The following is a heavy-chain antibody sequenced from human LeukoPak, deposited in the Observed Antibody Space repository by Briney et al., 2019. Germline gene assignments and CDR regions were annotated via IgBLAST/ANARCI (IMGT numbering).Heavy chain of an antibody. Sequence: SSVNVSCKASGYTFTGYYMHWVRQAPGQGLEWMGWIRPNSGGTHYAQNFQGRVIMTRDTSRSTAYMELSSLRSDDTAKYYCARASSRPFDYWGQGTLVTVSS. CDR3: ARASSRPFDY. D-gene: IGHD6-13*01. V-gene: IGHV1-2*02. CDR2: IRPNSGGT. CDR1: GYTFTGYY. J-gene: IGHJ4*02.